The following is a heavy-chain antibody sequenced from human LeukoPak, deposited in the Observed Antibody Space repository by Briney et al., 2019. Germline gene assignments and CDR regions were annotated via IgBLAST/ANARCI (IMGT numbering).Heavy chain of an antibody. CDR1: GFTFSSYA. V-gene: IGHV3-30-3*01. D-gene: IGHD1-1*01. J-gene: IGHJ6*02. CDR3: ARDRVQLWNYGMDV. Sequence: GRSLRLSCAASGFTFSSYAMHWVRQGPGKGLEWVGTISYHGNNEYYADSVKGRFTISRDNSKNTLYLQMNSLRTEDTAAYYCARDRVQLWNYGMDVWGQGTMVTVS. CDR2: ISYHGNNE.